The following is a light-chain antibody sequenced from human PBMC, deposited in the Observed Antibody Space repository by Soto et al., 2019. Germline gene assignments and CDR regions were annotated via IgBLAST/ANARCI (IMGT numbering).Light chain of an antibody. V-gene: IGLV2-11*01. CDR2: DVS. Sequence: QSALTQPRSVSGSPGQSVTISCTGTSSDVGGYNYVSWYQQHPGKAPKVMIYDVSERPSGVPDRFSGSKSGNTASLTISGLLAEDEDDYCCSSAGSPRYVFGTGTKLTVL. J-gene: IGLJ1*01. CDR1: SSDVGGYNY. CDR3: CSSAGSPRYV.